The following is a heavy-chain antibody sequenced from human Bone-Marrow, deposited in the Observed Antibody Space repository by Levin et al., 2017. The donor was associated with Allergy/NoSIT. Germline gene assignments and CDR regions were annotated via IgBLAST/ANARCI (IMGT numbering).Heavy chain of an antibody. Sequence: KPSETLSLTCTVSGGSISSYYWSWIRQPPGKGLEWIGYIYYSGSTNYNPSLKSRVTISVDTSKNQFSLKLSSVTAADTAVYYCARERVYGDDSQYFDYWGQGTLVTVSS. CDR2: IYYSGST. CDR3: ARERVYGDDSQYFDY. V-gene: IGHV4-59*01. CDR1: GGSISSYY. J-gene: IGHJ4*02. D-gene: IGHD4-17*01.